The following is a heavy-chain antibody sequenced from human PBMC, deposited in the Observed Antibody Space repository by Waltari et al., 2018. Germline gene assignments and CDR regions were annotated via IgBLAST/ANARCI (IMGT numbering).Heavy chain of an antibody. V-gene: IGHV1-18*01. CDR3: ARPSLGQYYFYGMEV. J-gene: IGHJ6*02. CDR2: IRADTGNT. CDR1: GYSSTNYA. Sequence: QVQLVQSGGEVKNPGASETVSCTDSGYSSTNYALLWVRQATGQGLEWMVWIRADTGNTIYAQNLQGRVTLTADTSSSTAYMELRSLRSDDTAVYYCARPSLGQYYFYGMEVWGQGTTVTVSS. D-gene: IGHD1-26*01.